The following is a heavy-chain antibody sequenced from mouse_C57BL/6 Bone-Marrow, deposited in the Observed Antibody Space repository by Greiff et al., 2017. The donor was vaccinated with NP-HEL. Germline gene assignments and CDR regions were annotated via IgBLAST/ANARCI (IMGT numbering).Heavy chain of an antibody. CDR1: GYTFTSYW. V-gene: IGHV1-61*01. CDR2: IYPSDSET. D-gene: IGHD1-1*01. CDR3: ARVTTVVNLYYMDY. Sequence: QVQLKQPGAELVRPGSSVKLSCKASGYTFTSYWMDWVKQRPGQGLEWIGNIYPSDSETHYNQKFKDKATLTVDKSSSTAYMQLSSLTSEDSAVYYCARVTTVVNLYYMDYWGQGTSVTVSS. J-gene: IGHJ4*01.